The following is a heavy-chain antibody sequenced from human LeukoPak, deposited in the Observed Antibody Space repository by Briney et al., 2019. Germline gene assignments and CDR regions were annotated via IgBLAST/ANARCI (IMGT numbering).Heavy chain of an antibody. CDR2: INQGGSDK. CDR3: TRDRSRAEDY. CDR1: GFTFSGHW. J-gene: IGHJ4*02. V-gene: IGHV3-7*01. D-gene: IGHD1-14*01. Sequence: GGSLRLSCAASGFTFSGHWMSWVRQAPGKGLQWVANINQGGSDKYYVDSVKGRFTISRDNANNLLYLQMNSLRGEDTAVYYCTRDRSRAEDYWGQGTLVTVSS.